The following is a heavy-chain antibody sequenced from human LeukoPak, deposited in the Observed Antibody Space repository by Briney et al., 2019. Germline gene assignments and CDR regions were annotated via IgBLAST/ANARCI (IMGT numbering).Heavy chain of an antibody. CDR3: AKGFDY. CDR1: GFTFSAYE. CDR2: ISSSSGSTI. Sequence: PGGSLRLSCAASGFTFSAYEMNWVRQAPGKGLEWVSYISSSSGSTIYYADSVKGRFTISRDNAKNSLSLQMNSLRAEDTAVYYCAKGFDYWGQGTLVTVSS. V-gene: IGHV3-48*03. J-gene: IGHJ4*02.